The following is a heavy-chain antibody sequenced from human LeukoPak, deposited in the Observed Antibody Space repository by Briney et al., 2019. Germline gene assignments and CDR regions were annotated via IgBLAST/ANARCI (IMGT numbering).Heavy chain of an antibody. J-gene: IGHJ4*02. CDR2: ISGSGGDT. Sequence: GGSLRLSCAASGFTFSSYAMSWVRQAPGKGLEWVSAISGSGGDTYYADSVKGRFAISRDNSKNTLYLQMNSLRAEDTAVYYCAKDQSSGWYGYSDYWGQGTLVTVSS. CDR3: AKDQSSGWYGYSDY. CDR1: GFTFSSYA. D-gene: IGHD6-19*01. V-gene: IGHV3-23*01.